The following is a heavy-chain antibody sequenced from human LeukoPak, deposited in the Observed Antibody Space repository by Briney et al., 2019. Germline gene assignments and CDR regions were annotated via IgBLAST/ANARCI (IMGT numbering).Heavy chain of an antibody. V-gene: IGHV1-46*01. Sequence: GASVKVSCKASGYTFTSYYMHWVRQAPGQGLEWMGIINPSGGSTSYAQKFQGRVTMTRDTSTSTVYMELSSLRSEDTAVYYCATEAGQFYYDSSGTSGYWGRGTLVTVSS. CDR2: INPSGGST. CDR1: GYTFTSYY. J-gene: IGHJ4*02. CDR3: ATEAGQFYYDSSGTSGY. D-gene: IGHD3-22*01.